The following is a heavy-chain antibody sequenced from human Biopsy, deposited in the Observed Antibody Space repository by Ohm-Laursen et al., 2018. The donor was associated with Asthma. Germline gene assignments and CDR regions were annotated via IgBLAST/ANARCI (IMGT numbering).Heavy chain of an antibody. V-gene: IGHV1-2*06. Sequence: GASVKVSCKTSGYTFIGYHIHWVRQAPGQGLEWMGRINPNSGGTNYAQKFQGRVTMTSDTSISTAYMELSRLRSDDTALYYCARGQKSPGDRWFDSWGQGTLVTVSS. D-gene: IGHD7-27*01. J-gene: IGHJ5*01. CDR3: ARGQKSPGDRWFDS. CDR1: GYTFIGYH. CDR2: INPNSGGT.